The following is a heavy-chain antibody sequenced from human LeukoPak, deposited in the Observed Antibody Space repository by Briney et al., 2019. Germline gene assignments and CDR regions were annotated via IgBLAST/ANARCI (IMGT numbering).Heavy chain of an antibody. CDR3: ARYLHYATFFDY. CDR1: GYNFNNYW. D-gene: IGHD3-16*01. J-gene: IGHJ4*02. Sequence: GESLKISCKVSGYNFNNYWIAWVRQMPGKGLEWMGIIYPGDSDTRYSPSFQGQVTIPADKSITTSYLQWSSLKASDTAIYYCARYLHYATFFDYWGQGTLVTVSS. V-gene: IGHV5-51*01. CDR2: IYPGDSDT.